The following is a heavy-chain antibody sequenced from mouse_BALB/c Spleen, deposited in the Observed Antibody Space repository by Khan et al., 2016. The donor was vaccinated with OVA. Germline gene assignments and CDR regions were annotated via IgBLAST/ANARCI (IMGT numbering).Heavy chain of an antibody. D-gene: IGHD1-1*01. Sequence: EVELVESGPGLVKPSQTVSLTCTVTGISITSGNYRWSWIRQFPGNKLEWIGNIYYSGTVTYNPSLTSRTTITRDTSKNQFFLEMNSLTAEDTATYDWARDYGSLSWFFDVWGAGTTVTVSS. J-gene: IGHJ1*01. V-gene: IGHV3-5*02. CDR1: GISITSGNYR. CDR2: IYYSGTV. CDR3: ARDYGSLSWFFDV.